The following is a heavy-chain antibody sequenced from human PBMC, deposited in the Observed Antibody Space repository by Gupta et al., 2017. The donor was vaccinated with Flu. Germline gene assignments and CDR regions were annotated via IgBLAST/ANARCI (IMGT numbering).Heavy chain of an antibody. CDR2: INTAGTT. V-gene: IGHV3-53*02. D-gene: IGHD4-4*01. J-gene: IGHJ3*02. CDR1: GIIVSSNY. Sequence: EVQLVENGGGLIQPGGSLRLSCAASGIIVSSNYMTWVRQAPGKGLEWVSGINTAGTTYYADSVKGRFSLSRDSSKNTLCLQMNSLRAEDTALYYCARGRDYTFDIWGQGTMVTVSS. CDR3: ARGRDYTFDI.